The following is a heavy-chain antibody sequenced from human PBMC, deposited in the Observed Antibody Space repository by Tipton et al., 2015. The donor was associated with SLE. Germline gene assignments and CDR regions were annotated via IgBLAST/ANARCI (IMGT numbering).Heavy chain of an antibody. V-gene: IGHV5-51*01. J-gene: IGHJ6*02. D-gene: IGHD2-21*01. CDR1: GYSFTSHW. CDR3: VRHRCSYDCFSPYGFDYDMVV. CDR2: ISPGYSDT. Sequence: LVQSGAEVKKPGESLKISCKASGYSFTSHWVGWVRQMPGKGLEWMGIISPGYSDTRYSPSFQGQVTISADKSISTAYLQWNSLKASDFAMYYCVRHRCSYDCFSPYGFDYDMVVWGQGTPVTVSS.